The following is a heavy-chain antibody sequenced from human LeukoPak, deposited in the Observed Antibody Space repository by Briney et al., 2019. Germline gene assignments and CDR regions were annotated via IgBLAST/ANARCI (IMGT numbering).Heavy chain of an antibody. D-gene: IGHD3-10*01. CDR2: INPNSGGT. CDR1: GYTFTGYY. Sequence: ASVKVSCKASGYTFTGYYMHWVRQAPGQGLEWMGWINPNSGGTNYAQKFQGRVTMTRDTSISTAYMELSRLRSDDTAVYYCARRITMVRGGSWFDPWGQGTLVTVSS. CDR3: ARRITMVRGGSWFDP. J-gene: IGHJ5*02. V-gene: IGHV1-2*02.